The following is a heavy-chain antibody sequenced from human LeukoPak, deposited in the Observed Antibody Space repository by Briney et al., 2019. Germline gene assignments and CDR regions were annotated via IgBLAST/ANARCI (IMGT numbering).Heavy chain of an antibody. CDR2: ISGSGGST. V-gene: IGHV3-23*01. CDR1: GFTFSSYA. CDR3: APKGDLWFGEF. J-gene: IGHJ4*02. D-gene: IGHD3-10*01. Sequence: GGSLRLSCAASGFTFSSYAMSWVRQAPGKGLEWVSAISGSGGSTYYADSVKGRFTISRDNSKNTLYLQTNSLRAEDTAVYYCAPKGDLWFGEFWGQGTLVTVSS.